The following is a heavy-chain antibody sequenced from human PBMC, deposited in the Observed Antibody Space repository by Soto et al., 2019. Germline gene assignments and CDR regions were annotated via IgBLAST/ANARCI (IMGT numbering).Heavy chain of an antibody. CDR3: ARHGFYGDYASNYFDP. J-gene: IGHJ5*02. Sequence: XESLRISCEGFGYNFATYWIAWVRQMPGKGLEYMGIIYPGDSDSRYSPSFQGQVTFSADKSISTAYMQWRSLKASDTAMYYCARHGFYGDYASNYFDPWGQGTLVTVSS. CDR1: GYNFATYW. V-gene: IGHV5-51*01. D-gene: IGHD4-17*01. CDR2: IYPGDSDS.